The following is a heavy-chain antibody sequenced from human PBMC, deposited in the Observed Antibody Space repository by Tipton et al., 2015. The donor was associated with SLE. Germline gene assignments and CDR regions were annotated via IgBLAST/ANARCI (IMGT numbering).Heavy chain of an antibody. CDR2: IYTSGST. D-gene: IGHD3-10*01. V-gene: IGHV4-61*09. J-gene: IGHJ4*02. Sequence: TLSLTCTVSGGSISSGSYYWSWIRQPAGKGLEWIGYIYTSGSTNYNPSLKSRVTISVDTSKNQFSLKLSSVTAADTAVYYCARDLRGSYSFDYWGQGTLVTVSS. CDR1: GGSISSGSYY. CDR3: ARDLRGSYSFDY.